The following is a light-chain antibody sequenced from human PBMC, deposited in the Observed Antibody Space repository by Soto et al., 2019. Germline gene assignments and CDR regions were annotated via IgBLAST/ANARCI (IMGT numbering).Light chain of an antibody. J-gene: IGKJ2*01. V-gene: IGKV1-39*01. CDR2: RAS. Sequence: DIRMTQSPSSLSASVGERVTITCRASQSISFFLNWYQQRPGKAPRLLIFRASSLQSGVPSRVSGSGSGTDFTLAISSLQPADVATEYDQETYGTPYTFGQGTTLHI. CDR1: QSISFF. CDR3: QETYGTPYT.